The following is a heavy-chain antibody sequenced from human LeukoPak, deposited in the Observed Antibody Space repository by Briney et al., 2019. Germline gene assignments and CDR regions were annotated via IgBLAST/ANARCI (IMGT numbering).Heavy chain of an antibody. Sequence: GGSLRLSCAASGFTFSSYGMHWVRQAPGKGLEWVSGRWYDGSNKYYADSVKGRFTISRDNSKNTLYLQMNSLRAEDTAVYYCAVGHCSGGSCYHETDYWGQGNLVTVSS. V-gene: IGHV3-33*01. J-gene: IGHJ4*02. CDR3: AVGHCSGGSCYHETDY. D-gene: IGHD2-15*01. CDR2: RWYDGSNK. CDR1: GFTFSSYG.